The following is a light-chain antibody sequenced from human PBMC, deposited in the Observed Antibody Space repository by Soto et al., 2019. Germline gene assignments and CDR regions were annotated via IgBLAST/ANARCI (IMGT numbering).Light chain of an antibody. CDR1: QSVSSNY. Sequence: EVMLTQSPGTLSLSPGERATLSCRASQSVSSNYLAWYQQKSGQAPRLLFYGASNRATGIPARFSGSGSGTDLTITIRRLEPEDFAVYYCQQYDTSPRTFGQGTKMEF. V-gene: IGKV3-20*01. CDR3: QQYDTSPRT. CDR2: GAS. J-gene: IGKJ1*01.